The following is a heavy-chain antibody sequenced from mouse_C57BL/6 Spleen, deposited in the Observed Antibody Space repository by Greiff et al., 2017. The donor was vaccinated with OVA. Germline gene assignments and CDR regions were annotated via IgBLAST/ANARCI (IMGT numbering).Heavy chain of an antibody. D-gene: IGHD2-5*01. CDR2: IDPEDGET. J-gene: IGHJ4*01. V-gene: IGHV14-2*01. CDR1: GFNIKDYY. Sequence: EVKLVESGAELVKPGASVKLSCTASGFNIKDYYMHWVKQRTEQGLEWIGRIDPEDGETKYAPKFQGKATITADTSSNTAYLQLSSLTSEDTAVYYCARIPYYSNSDYAMDYWGQGTSVTVSS. CDR3: ARIPYYSNSDYAMDY.